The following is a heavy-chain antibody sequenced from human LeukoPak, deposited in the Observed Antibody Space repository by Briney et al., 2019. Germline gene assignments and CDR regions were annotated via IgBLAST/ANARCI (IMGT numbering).Heavy chain of an antibody. V-gene: IGHV5-51*01. CDR1: GYNFNNYW. D-gene: IGHD3-10*01. J-gene: IGHJ5*02. Sequence: GESLKISCKGSGYNFNNYWIAWVRQMPGKGLEWMGIIYPDDSDTRYSPSFQGQVTISADKSITTAYLQWSSLKASDTAMYYCARAADFGSLRNNWFDPWGQGTLVTVSS. CDR2: IYPDDSDT. CDR3: ARAADFGSLRNNWFDP.